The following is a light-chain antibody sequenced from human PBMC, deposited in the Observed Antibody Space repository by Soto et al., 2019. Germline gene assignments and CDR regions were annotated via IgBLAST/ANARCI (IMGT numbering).Light chain of an antibody. CDR2: DVS. Sequence: QSALTQPASVSGSPGQSITISCTGTSSDVGGYNYVSWYQQHPGKATKLMIYDVSNRPSGVSNRFSGSKSGNTASLTISGLQAEDEADYYCSSYTSSSTVVFGGGTKPIVL. CDR1: SSDVGGYNY. J-gene: IGLJ2*01. CDR3: SSYTSSSTVV. V-gene: IGLV2-14*01.